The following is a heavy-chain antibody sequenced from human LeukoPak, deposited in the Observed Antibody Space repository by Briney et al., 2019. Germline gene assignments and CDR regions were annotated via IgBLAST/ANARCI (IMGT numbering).Heavy chain of an antibody. Sequence: GGSLRLSCAASRFTFSSYWMHWVRQAPGKGLVWVSRINTDGSGTSYADSVKGRFTISRDNAKNTLYLRMNSLRAEDTAVYYCARGNAHAFDIWGQGTMVTVSS. CDR2: INTDGSGT. J-gene: IGHJ3*02. D-gene: IGHD1-1*01. CDR1: RFTFSSYW. V-gene: IGHV3-74*01. CDR3: ARGNAHAFDI.